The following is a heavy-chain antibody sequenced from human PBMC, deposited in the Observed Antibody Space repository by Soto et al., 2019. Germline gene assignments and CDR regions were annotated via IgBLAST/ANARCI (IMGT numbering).Heavy chain of an antibody. D-gene: IGHD4-4*01. J-gene: IGHJ5*02. Sequence: SETLSLTCAVYGGSFSGYYWSWIRQPPGKGLEWIGEINHSGSTNYNPSLKSRVTISVDTSKNQFSLKLSSVTAADTAVYYCARGPTGGGDYSNYGSWRWFDPWGQGTLVTVSS. CDR1: GGSFSGYY. CDR2: INHSGST. V-gene: IGHV4-34*01. CDR3: ARGPTGGGDYSNYGSWRWFDP.